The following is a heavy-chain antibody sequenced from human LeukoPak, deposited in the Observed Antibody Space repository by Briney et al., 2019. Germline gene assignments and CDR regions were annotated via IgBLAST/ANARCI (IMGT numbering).Heavy chain of an antibody. CDR3: ARSVQITIFGVDEDAFDI. Sequence: GGSLRLSCAASGFTFSSYWMHWVRQAPGKGLVWVSHINTDGSSTLHADSVKGRFTISRDNAKNTLYLQMNSLRAEDTAVYYCARSVQITIFGVDEDAFDIWGQGTMVTVSS. V-gene: IGHV3-74*01. CDR1: GFTFSSYW. D-gene: IGHD3-3*01. CDR2: INTDGSST. J-gene: IGHJ3*02.